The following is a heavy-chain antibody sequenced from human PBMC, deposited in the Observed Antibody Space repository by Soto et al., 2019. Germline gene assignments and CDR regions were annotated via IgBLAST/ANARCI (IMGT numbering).Heavy chain of an antibody. CDR3: ERPRIAAAIFDI. J-gene: IGHJ3*02. D-gene: IGHD6-13*01. Sequence: GESLKISCKGSGYTFTNYWITWVRQMPGKGLEWMGRIDCSDSYTNYSQSFQGHVTISADKSINTAYLQWSSLKASDNDMYYCERPRIAAAIFDIWGQGKMVTVSS. CDR2: IDCSDSYT. V-gene: IGHV5-10-1*01. CDR1: GYTFTNYW.